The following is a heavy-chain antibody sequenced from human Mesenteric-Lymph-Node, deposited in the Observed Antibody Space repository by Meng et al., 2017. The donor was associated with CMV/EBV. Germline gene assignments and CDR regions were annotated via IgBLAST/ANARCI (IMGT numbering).Heavy chain of an antibody. V-gene: IGHV3-11*01. CDR3: ARTLYYDILTGYYAPDYYYGMDV. J-gene: IGHJ6*02. CDR2: IDSSGDMI. Sequence: GGSLRLSCAASGFILSDYFMSWIRQAPGKGLEWVSYIDSSGDMIYYADSVKGRFTISRDNAENSLYLQMKSLRAEDTAVYYCARTLYYDILTGYYAPDYYYGMDVWGQGTTVTVSS. CDR1: GFILSDYF. D-gene: IGHD3-9*01.